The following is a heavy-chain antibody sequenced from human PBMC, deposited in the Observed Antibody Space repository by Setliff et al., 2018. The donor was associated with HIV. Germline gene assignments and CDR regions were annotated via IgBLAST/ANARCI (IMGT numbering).Heavy chain of an antibody. CDR2: IYSSGST. V-gene: IGHV4-4*07. J-gene: IGHJ5*02. Sequence: SETLSLTCTVSGGSISKYFWSWIRQSAEKGLEWIGRIYSSGSTNQNPSLKSRVSMSVDTSKCQFSLNLSSVTAADTAVYYCARSLDYSGSGSYYVGWFDLWGQGIQVTVSS. CDR1: GGSISKYF. CDR3: ARSLDYSGSGSYYVGWFDL. D-gene: IGHD3-10*01.